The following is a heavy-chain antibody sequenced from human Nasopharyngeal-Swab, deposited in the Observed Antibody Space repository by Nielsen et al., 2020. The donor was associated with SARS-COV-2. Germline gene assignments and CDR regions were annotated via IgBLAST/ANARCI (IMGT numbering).Heavy chain of an antibody. CDR3: ASARPVFDY. V-gene: IGHV3-30-3*01. J-gene: IGHJ4*02. D-gene: IGHD6-6*01. CDR2: ISYAGSNK. CDR1: GFTFSSYS. Sequence: GESLKISCAASGFTFSSYSMHWVRQAPGKGLEWVAVISYAGSNKYYADSVKGRFTISRDNSKNTLYLQMNSLRAEDTAVYYCASARPVFDYWGQGTLVTVSS.